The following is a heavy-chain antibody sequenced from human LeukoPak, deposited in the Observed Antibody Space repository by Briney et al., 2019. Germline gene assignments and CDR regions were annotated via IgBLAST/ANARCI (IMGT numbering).Heavy chain of an antibody. V-gene: IGHV1-46*02. Sequence: ASVKVSCKTSGYSFNSHHVRWVRQAPGQGLEWMGVKFSHDGSTSTAQKFQGRVTLTRDTSTSTVGMELSSLRSEDTAVYYCARDSGNFHYDMDVWGQGTTVIVSS. D-gene: IGHD3-10*01. CDR3: ARDSGNFHYDMDV. CDR1: GYSFNSHH. CDR2: KFSHDGST. J-gene: IGHJ6*02.